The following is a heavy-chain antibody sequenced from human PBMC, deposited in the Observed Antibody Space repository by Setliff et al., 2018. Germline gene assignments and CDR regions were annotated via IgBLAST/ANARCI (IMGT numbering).Heavy chain of an antibody. D-gene: IGHD1-26*01. CDR1: GFTFKDYS. J-gene: IGHJ4*02. CDR3: AKDRVPDGIWEFDS. V-gene: IGHV3-53*01. CDR2: IVQSSST. Sequence: PGGSLRLSCATSGFTFKDYSLSWVRQAPGKGLEWVAGIVQSSSTVYADSMKGRFTISRDNTRNTISLQIDDLRAEDTATYYCAKDRVPDGIWEFDSWGQGLLVTVSS.